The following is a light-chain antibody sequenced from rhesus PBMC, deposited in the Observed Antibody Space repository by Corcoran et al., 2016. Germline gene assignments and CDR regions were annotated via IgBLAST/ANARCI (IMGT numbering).Light chain of an antibody. CDR2: KDS. Sequence: DIQMTQSPSSLSASVGDRVTITCRASQVISSWVVWYQQKPGKAPQLLIYKDSTLQIGAPSRFSGSGSGTDFTLSISSLQPEDFATYYCQQYDTAPWTFGQGTKVEIK. J-gene: IGKJ1*01. CDR1: QVISSW. CDR3: QQYDTAPWT. V-gene: IGKV1-21*01.